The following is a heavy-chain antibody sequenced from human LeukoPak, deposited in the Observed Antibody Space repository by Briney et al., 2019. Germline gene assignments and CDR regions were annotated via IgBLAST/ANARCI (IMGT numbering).Heavy chain of an antibody. CDR1: GFTFSSYG. D-gene: IGHD1-26*01. CDR2: ISYDGSNK. CDR3: AKADIVGATLFY. V-gene: IGHV3-30*18. J-gene: IGHJ4*02. Sequence: GGSLRLSCAASGFTFSSYGMHWVRQAPGKGLEWVAVISYDGSNKYYADSVKGRFTISRDNSKSTLYLQMNSLRAEDTAVYYCAKADIVGATLFYWGQGTLVTVSS.